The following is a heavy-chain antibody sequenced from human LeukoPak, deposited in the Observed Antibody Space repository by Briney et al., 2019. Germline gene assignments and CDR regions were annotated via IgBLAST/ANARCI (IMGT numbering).Heavy chain of an antibody. J-gene: IGHJ4*02. V-gene: IGHV4-59*01. D-gene: IGHD1-1*01. CDR2: VHYSESS. CDR1: AGSIGGYY. CDR3: ARVNWNGLVDY. Sequence: MPSETLSLTCTVSAGSIGGYYWSWIRQPPGKGLEWIGHVHYSESSNYNPSLESRVTISVDTSKYQSSLKLNSVTAADTAVYYCARVNWNGLVDYWGQGTLVTVSS.